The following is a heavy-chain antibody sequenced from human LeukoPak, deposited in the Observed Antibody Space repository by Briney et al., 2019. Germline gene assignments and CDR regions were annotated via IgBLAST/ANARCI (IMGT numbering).Heavy chain of an antibody. CDR1: LFTFSRYG. CDR2: IWYDGSNI. Sequence: PGGALRDSRVSPLFTFSRYGMHSVRQALGKGVEWVGLIWYDGSNIYYADSVKGRFTISRDNSKNTLYLQMNSLRAEDTAVYYCAKGLGYSYGSNFDYWGQGTLVTVSS. J-gene: IGHJ4*02. D-gene: IGHD5-18*01. CDR3: AKGLGYSYGSNFDY. V-gene: IGHV3-33*06.